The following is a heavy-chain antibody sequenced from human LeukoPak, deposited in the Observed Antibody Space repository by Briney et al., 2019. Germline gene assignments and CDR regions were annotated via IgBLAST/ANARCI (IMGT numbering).Heavy chain of an antibody. CDR1: GFTFSSYE. CDR2: ISSSGSTI. V-gene: IGHV3-48*03. Sequence: PGGSLRLSCAASGFTFSSYEMNWVRQAPGKGLEWVSYISSSGSTIYYADSVKGRFTISRDNAKNSLYLQMNSLRAEDTAVYYCAKGGITMVRGVIVWFDPWGQGTLVTVSS. D-gene: IGHD3-10*01. CDR3: AKGGITMVRGVIVWFDP. J-gene: IGHJ5*02.